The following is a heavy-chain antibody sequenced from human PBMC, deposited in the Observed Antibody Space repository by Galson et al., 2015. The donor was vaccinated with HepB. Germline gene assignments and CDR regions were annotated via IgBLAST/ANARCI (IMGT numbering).Heavy chain of an antibody. J-gene: IGHJ6*03. CDR3: ARHWNYGFRSADYHYMDV. CDR1: GYTFSYYW. CDR2: IYPGDSDS. V-gene: IGHV5-51*01. D-gene: IGHD1-7*01. Sequence: QSGAEVKKPGESLKISCQGSGYTFSYYWIGWVRQMPGKGLEWMGMIYPGDSDSRYSPSFQGQVTISADSSISTVYLQWSSLKASDTAMYYCARHWNYGFRSADYHYMDVWGKGTTVTVSS.